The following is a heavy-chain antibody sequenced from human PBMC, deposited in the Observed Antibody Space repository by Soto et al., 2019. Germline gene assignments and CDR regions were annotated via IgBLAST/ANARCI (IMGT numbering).Heavy chain of an antibody. D-gene: IGHD3-22*01. V-gene: IGHV1-18*01. CDR1: GYTFTNSG. CDR2: IGAYNGHT. Sequence: ASVKVSCKASGYTFTNSGISWVRQAPGQGLEWMGWIGAYNGHTKYAQKLQGRVTMTTDTSTSTAYMELRSLKSDDTAVYYCAREDYYDSSGYLPVRYYFGMDVWGQGTTVTVSS. J-gene: IGHJ6*02. CDR3: AREDYYDSSGYLPVRYYFGMDV.